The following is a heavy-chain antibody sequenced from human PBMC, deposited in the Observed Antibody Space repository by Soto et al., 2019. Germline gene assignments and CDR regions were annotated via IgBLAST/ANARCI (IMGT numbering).Heavy chain of an antibody. D-gene: IGHD4-17*01. CDR2: IIPIFGTA. CDR3: ARDGEPPQFGP. V-gene: IGHV1-69*12. CDR1: GGTFSSYA. Sequence: QVQLVQSGAEVKKPGSSVKVSCKASGGTFSSYAISWVRQAPGQGLERMGGIIPIFGTANYAQKFQGRVTITADESTSTAYMELSRLGAEDTAVWYCARDGEPPQFGPWGQGTLVTVSS. J-gene: IGHJ5*02.